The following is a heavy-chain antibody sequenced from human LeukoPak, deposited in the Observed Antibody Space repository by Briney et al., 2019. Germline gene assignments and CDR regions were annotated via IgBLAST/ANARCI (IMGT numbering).Heavy chain of an antibody. V-gene: IGHV3-23*01. D-gene: IGHD1-14*01. Sequence: GGSLRLSCAASGFTFSSYSMNWVRQAPGMGLEWVSAITSGGDSTYYAASVKGRFTISRDNSKNTLYLQMSSLRAEDTAVYYCAKDLPPTGGTPWYFACWGQGTRVTVSS. J-gene: IGHJ4*02. CDR1: GFTFSSYS. CDR3: AKDLPPTGGTPWYFAC. CDR2: ITSGGDST.